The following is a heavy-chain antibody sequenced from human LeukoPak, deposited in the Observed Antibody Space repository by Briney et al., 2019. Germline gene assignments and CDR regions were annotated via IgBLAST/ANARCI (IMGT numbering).Heavy chain of an antibody. CDR3: ARDVGITVADSFDP. CDR1: GYSSTNYG. D-gene: IGHD6-13*01. Sequence: ASVKVSCKASGYSSTNYGISWVRQAPGQGLEWMGWIHIYRGNTNYAQKFQGRVTMTTDTSTSTVYMEVWGLRSDDTAMYYCARDVGITVADSFDPWGQGTLVTVSS. CDR2: IHIYRGNT. J-gene: IGHJ5*02. V-gene: IGHV1-18*01.